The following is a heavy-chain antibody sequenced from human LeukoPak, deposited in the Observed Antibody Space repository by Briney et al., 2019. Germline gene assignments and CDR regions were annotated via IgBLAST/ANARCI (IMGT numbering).Heavy chain of an antibody. Sequence: SETLSLTCTVSGGSISSSSYYWGWIRQPPGKGLEGIGSIYYSGSTYYNPSLKSRVTISVDTSKNQFSLKLSSVTAADTAVYYCARGFEGSPFDYWGQGTLVTVSS. D-gene: IGHD3-10*01. V-gene: IGHV4-39*01. J-gene: IGHJ4*02. CDR1: GGSISSSSYY. CDR2: IYYSGST. CDR3: ARGFEGSPFDY.